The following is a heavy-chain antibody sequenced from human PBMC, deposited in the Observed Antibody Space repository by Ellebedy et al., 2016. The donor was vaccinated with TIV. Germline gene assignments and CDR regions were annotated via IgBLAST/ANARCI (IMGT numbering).Heavy chain of an antibody. CDR1: GGSLSGYY. Sequence: SETLSLTCAAYGGSLSGYYWSWVRQSPGKGLEWIGEMSQSGNTNYNPPLKSRATITVDTSKNHFSLRLSSVTAADTAVYYCAEGRSGWYYFDYWGQGTLVAVSS. J-gene: IGHJ4*02. CDR2: MSQSGNT. V-gene: IGHV4-34*01. CDR3: AEGRSGWYYFDY. D-gene: IGHD6-19*01.